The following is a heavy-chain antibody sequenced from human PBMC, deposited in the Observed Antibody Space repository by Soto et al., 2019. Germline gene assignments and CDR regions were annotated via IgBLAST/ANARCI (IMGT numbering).Heavy chain of an antibody. CDR1: GFTFSSYS. D-gene: IGHD2-15*01. Sequence: EVQLVESGGGLVKPGGSLRPSCAASGFTFSSYSMNWVRQAPGKGLEWVSSISSSSSYIYYADSVKGRFTISRDNAKNSLYLQMNSLRAEDTAVYYCARQGYCSGGSCYGPYGMDVWGQGTTVTVSS. CDR2: ISSSSSYI. CDR3: ARQGYCSGGSCYGPYGMDV. V-gene: IGHV3-21*01. J-gene: IGHJ6*02.